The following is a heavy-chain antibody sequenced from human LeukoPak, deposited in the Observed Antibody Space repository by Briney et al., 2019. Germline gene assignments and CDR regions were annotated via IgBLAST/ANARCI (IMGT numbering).Heavy chain of an antibody. CDR3: ARVRVTTSLYYYYGLDV. V-gene: IGHV5-10-1*01. D-gene: IGHD4-17*01. CDR1: GYSFTNYW. J-gene: IGHJ6*02. CDR2: IDPSDSYI. Sequence: GESLKISCKGSGYSFTNYWISWVRQMPGKGLEWMGRIDPSDSYINYSPSFQGHVTISADKSISTAYLQWSSLKASGTAMYYCARVRVTTSLYYYYGLDVWGQGTTVTVSS.